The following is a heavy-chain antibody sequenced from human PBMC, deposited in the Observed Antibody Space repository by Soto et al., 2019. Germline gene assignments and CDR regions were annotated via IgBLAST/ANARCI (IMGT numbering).Heavy chain of an antibody. V-gene: IGHV1-69*01. Sequence: QVQLVQSGAAVRKPGSSVKVSCTASGGTFTNYAITWVRQAPRQGLEWMVGIVPLPGTTNYAQKFRGRVTISADESTSTAYLELSSLRSEDTAVYYCASGVGGLGGSSGWPDYAFDVWGQGTMVIGSS. CDR1: GGTFTNYA. CDR2: IVPLPGTT. J-gene: IGHJ3*01. D-gene: IGHD6-19*01. CDR3: ASGVGGLGGSSGWPDYAFDV.